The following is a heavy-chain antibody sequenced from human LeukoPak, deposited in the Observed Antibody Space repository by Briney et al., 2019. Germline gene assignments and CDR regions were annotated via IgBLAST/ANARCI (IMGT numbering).Heavy chain of an antibody. D-gene: IGHD6-19*01. J-gene: IGHJ4*02. CDR3: AKDRASGSGSYSYRGFDY. CDR1: RFTFSNSA. Sequence: GGSLRLSCAASRFTFSNSAMSWVRQAPGRGLEWVSAISGSGDYTNYADSVKGRFTISRDNSKNTLYLQMNSLRAEDTAVYYCAKDRASGSGSYSYRGFDYWGQGTLVTVSS. CDR2: ISGSGDYT. V-gene: IGHV3-23*01.